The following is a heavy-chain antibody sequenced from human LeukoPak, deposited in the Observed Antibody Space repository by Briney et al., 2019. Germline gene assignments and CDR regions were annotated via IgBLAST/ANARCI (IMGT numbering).Heavy chain of an antibody. CDR3: ARQGESDVAGFDY. Sequence: GEINHSGSTNYNPSLKSRVTISVDTSKNQFSLKLSSVTAADTAVYYCARQGESDVAGFDYWGQGTLVTVSS. CDR2: INHSGST. J-gene: IGHJ4*02. V-gene: IGHV4-34*01. D-gene: IGHD6-19*01.